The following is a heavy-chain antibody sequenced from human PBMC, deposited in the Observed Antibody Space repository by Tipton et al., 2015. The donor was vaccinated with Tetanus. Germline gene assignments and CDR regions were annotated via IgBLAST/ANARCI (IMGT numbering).Heavy chain of an antibody. CDR2: ISGSRLTP. CDR1: GFTFKSYT. V-gene: IGHV3-21*01. J-gene: IGHJ4*02. CDR3: ARVRGYCSSTTCSGIDY. Sequence: SLRLSCAASGFTFKSYTMNWVRQAPGNGLEWVAAISGSRLTPYYADSVKGRFTISRDNARNSLYLQMNSLRAEDTAVYYCARVRGYCSSTTCSGIDYWGQGTLVTVSS. D-gene: IGHD2-2*01.